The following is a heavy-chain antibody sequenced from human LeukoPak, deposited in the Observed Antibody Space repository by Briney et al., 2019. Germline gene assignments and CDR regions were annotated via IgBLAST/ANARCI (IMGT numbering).Heavy chain of an antibody. CDR2: ISGSGGST. CDR3: AKVLADYDFWSGYFHY. J-gene: IGHJ4*02. D-gene: IGHD3-3*01. Sequence: GGSLRLSCAASGFTFSSYAMSWVRQAPRKGLEWVSAISGSGGSTYYADSVKGRFTISRDNSKNTLYLQMNSLRAEDTAVYYCAKVLADYDFWSGYFHYWGQGTLVTVSS. V-gene: IGHV3-23*01. CDR1: GFTFSSYA.